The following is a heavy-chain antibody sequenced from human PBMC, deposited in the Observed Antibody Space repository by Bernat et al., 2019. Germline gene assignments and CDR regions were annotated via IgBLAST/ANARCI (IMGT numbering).Heavy chain of an antibody. CDR1: GFTFSSYG. J-gene: IGHJ1*01. CDR2: IWYDGSNK. Sequence: QVQLVESGGGVVQPGRSLRLSCAASGFTFSSYGMHWVRQAPGKGLGWVAVIWYDGSNKYYAEYVKGRFTISRDNSKNTLFLQMNSLRAEDTAVYYCARPRGGDYDEAGFAEYFQHWGQGTLVTVSS. CDR3: ARPRGGDYDEAGFAEYFQH. V-gene: IGHV3-33*01. D-gene: IGHD4-17*01.